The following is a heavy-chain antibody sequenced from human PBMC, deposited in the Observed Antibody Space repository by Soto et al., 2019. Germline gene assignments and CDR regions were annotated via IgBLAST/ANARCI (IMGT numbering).Heavy chain of an antibody. CDR3: ARVTMVVTTSDNCGVDV. V-gene: IGHV4-38-2*02. CDR1: GFTISSTYS. J-gene: IGHJ6*02. Sequence: PSVTLSLTCFVSGFTISSTYSWGWIRQPPEKGLDWIGSISHTGTTSYSPSFSSRVFISVDPSKSQVSLKLSSLKDAETAVYFCARVTMVVTTSDNCGVDVWSHGSTVTVSS. CDR2: ISHTGTT. D-gene: IGHD4-17*01.